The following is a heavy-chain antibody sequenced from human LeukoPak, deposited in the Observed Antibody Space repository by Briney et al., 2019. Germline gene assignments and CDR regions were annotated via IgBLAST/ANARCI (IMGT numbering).Heavy chain of an antibody. V-gene: IGHV5-51*01. J-gene: IGHJ4*02. CDR2: IYPGDPDT. Sequence: RGESLRISCKGSGYSFTNYWIGWVRQMPGKGLEWMGIIYPGDPDTRYSPSFQGQVTLSADKSISTAYLQWSSLKASDTAMYYCARHGDIVVVPAAIDYWGQGTLVTVSS. CDR3: ARHGDIVVVPAAIDY. CDR1: GYSFTNYW. D-gene: IGHD2-2*01.